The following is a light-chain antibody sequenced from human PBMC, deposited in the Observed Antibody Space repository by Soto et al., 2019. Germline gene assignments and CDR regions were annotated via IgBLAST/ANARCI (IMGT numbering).Light chain of an antibody. Sequence: QSALAQPASVSGSPGQSITISCTGTSGFVGSFSLVSWYQQHPGKAPKVMISEGHRRPSGVPDRFAGSTSVNSASLTISGIQVEPEADSDCCLYVGATTDVFGTVTKVPVL. CDR1: SGFVGSFSL. CDR3: CLYVGATTDV. CDR2: EGH. J-gene: IGLJ1*01. V-gene: IGLV2-23*01.